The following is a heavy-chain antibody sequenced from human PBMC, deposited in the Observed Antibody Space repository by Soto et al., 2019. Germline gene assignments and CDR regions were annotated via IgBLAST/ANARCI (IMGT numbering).Heavy chain of an antibody. CDR1: GFTFSSYA. Sequence: GGSLRLSCAASGFTFSSYAMSWVRQAPGKGLEWVSAISGSGGSTYYADSVKGRFTISRDNSKNTLYLQMNSLRAEDTAVYYCANTGGGFGVVIRYWYFDLWGRGTLVTVSS. V-gene: IGHV3-23*01. J-gene: IGHJ2*01. CDR2: ISGSGGST. D-gene: IGHD3-3*01. CDR3: ANTGGGFGVVIRYWYFDL.